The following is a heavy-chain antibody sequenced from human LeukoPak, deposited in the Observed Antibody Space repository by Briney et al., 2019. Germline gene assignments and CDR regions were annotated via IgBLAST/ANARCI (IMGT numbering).Heavy chain of an antibody. CDR1: GVTFGSYG. CDR2: IWYGGSNK. V-gene: IGHV3-33*08. J-gene: IGHJ4*02. CDR3: ARDCSGGSCYLDY. D-gene: IGHD2-15*01. Sequence: GGSLRLSCAASGVTFGSYGMNWVRQTPGKGLEWVAVIWYGGSNKYYADSVKGRFTISRDNSKNTLYLQMNSLRAEDTAVYYCARDCSGGSCYLDYWGQGTLVTVSS.